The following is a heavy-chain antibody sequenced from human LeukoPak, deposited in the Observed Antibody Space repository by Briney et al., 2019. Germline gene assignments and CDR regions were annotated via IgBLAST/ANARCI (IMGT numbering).Heavy chain of an antibody. D-gene: IGHD2-15*01. Sequence: GGSVRLSRAASGSTFTTSETDWVRQAPGKGLECVSYISSSGSTIYYADSVKGRFTIARDNAKNSLYLQRNSLRAEDTAVYYRARDPSIKDYSPYYSYMDVAGKGPTVTVSS. V-gene: IGHV3-48*03. CDR1: GSTFTTSE. CDR3: ARDPSIKDYSPYYSYMDV. CDR2: ISSSGSTI. J-gene: IGHJ6*03.